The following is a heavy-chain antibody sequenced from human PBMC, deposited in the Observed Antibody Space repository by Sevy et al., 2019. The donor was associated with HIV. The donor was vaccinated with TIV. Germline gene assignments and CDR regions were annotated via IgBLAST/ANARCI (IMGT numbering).Heavy chain of an antibody. V-gene: IGHV5-51*01. Sequence: GESLKISCKVSGYMFISYWICGVRERPGRGLEWVGTTFPGDGDTRYGTSFKGQVTISADKSISTAFLQWRSLKATDTAIYYCGRGRLVNPVDWFDSWGQGTLVTVSS. CDR1: GYMFISYW. J-gene: IGHJ5*01. D-gene: IGHD6-19*01. CDR3: GRGRLVNPVDWFDS. CDR2: TFPGDGDT.